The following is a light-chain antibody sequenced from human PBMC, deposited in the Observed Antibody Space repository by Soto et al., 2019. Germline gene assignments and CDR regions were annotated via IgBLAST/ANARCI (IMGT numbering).Light chain of an antibody. Sequence: QSVLTQPASVSGSPGQSITISCTGTSSDVGTYHYVSWYQQHPGKVPKLMIYDVNNRPSGVSNRFSGSKSGNTASLTISGLQAGDEADYYCSSYTRSNTVVFGGGTQLTVL. V-gene: IGLV2-14*01. CDR1: SSDVGTYHY. CDR3: SSYTRSNTVV. J-gene: IGLJ2*01. CDR2: DVN.